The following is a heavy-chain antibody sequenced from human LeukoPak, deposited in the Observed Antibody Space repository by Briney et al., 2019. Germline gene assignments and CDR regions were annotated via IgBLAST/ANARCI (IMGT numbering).Heavy chain of an antibody. CDR3: AAKEGLTGYLSGSFEY. Sequence: GGSLRLSCAASGFTVSNYAMTWVRQAPGKGLEWVSAISAGGVDTFYADSVRGRFTISRDNSKSTLYLQMNGLRAEDTAVYYCAAKEGLTGYLSGSFEYWGQGTLVTVSS. CDR1: GFTVSNYA. CDR2: ISAGGVDT. D-gene: IGHD3-9*01. J-gene: IGHJ4*02. V-gene: IGHV3-23*01.